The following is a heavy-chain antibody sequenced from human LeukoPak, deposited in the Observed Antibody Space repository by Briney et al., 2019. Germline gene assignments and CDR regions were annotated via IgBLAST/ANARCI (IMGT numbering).Heavy chain of an antibody. Sequence: PGGSLRLSCAASGFAINSYYRSWVRQAPGKGLEWVSAIYRGGNTYYGDSVEGRFTISRDNSKNTLYLQMSSLRAEDTAVYYCARDKGSGYSYGYVNDAFDIWGRGTLVTVSS. CDR1: GFAINSYY. CDR2: IYRGGNT. J-gene: IGHJ3*02. CDR3: ARDKGSGYSYGYVNDAFDI. D-gene: IGHD5-18*01. V-gene: IGHV3-66*01.